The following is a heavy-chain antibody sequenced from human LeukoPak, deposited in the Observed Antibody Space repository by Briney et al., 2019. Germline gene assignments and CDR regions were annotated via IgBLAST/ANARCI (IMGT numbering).Heavy chain of an antibody. J-gene: IGHJ4*02. Sequence: TGGSLRLSCAVSGFTFSRYWMSWVRQAPGKGLEWVANIKQDGSEKYYVDSVKGRFTISRDNSKSSLYLQMNSLRAEDTAVYYCARDLYSGYDWGNYWGQGTLVTVSS. CDR1: GFTFSRYW. CDR2: IKQDGSEK. D-gene: IGHD5-12*01. V-gene: IGHV3-7*03. CDR3: ARDLYSGYDWGNY.